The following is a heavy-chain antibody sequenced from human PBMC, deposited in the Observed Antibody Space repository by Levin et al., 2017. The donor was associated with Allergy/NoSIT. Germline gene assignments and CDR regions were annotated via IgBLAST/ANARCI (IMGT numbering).Heavy chain of an antibody. CDR2: ISYDGTNK. J-gene: IGHJ6*02. CDR3: AKDISHKYGSGNYWDPYYYYGMDV. D-gene: IGHD3-10*01. Sequence: GGSLRLSCAASGFTFSNYDIHWVRQAPGKGLEWVAVISYDGTNKYYADSVKGRFTISRDNSKNTLYLHMNSLRTEDTAVYYCAKDISHKYGSGNYWDPYYYYGMDVWGQGTTVTVSS. V-gene: IGHV3-30*18. CDR1: GFTFSNYD.